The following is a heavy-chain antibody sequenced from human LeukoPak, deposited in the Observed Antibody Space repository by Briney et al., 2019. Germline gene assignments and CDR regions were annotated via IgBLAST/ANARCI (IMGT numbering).Heavy chain of an antibody. CDR2: ISSSSSTI. D-gene: IGHD2-15*01. V-gene: IGHV3-48*01. Sequence: VXQXXGXXXEWVSYISSSSSTIYYADSVKGRFTISRDNAKNSLYLQMNSLRAEDTAVYYCARGAWDIVVVVAATHEPSFDYWGQGTLVTVSS. J-gene: IGHJ4*02. CDR3: ARGAWDIVVVVAATHEPSFDY.